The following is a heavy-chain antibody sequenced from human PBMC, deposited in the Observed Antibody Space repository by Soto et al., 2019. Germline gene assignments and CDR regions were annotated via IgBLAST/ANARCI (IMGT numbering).Heavy chain of an antibody. CDR3: AGTLVVVPAAMSYFDY. J-gene: IGHJ4*02. D-gene: IGHD2-2*01. V-gene: IGHV3-11*01. CDR2: ISSSGSTI. CDR1: GFTFSDYY. Sequence: VGSLRLSCAASGFTFSDYYMSWIRQAPGKGLEWVSYISSSGSTIYYADSVKGRFTISRDNAKNSLYLQMNSLRAEDTAVYYCAGTLVVVPAAMSYFDYWGQGTLVTVSS.